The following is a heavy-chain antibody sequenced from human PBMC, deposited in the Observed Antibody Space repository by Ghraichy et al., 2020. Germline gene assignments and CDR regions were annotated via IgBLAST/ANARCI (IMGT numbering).Heavy chain of an antibody. D-gene: IGHD6-13*01. CDR1: GGSISSYY. CDR2: IYYSGST. J-gene: IGHJ4*02. V-gene: IGHV4-59*01. CDR3: ARTLGEAAGTVYYFDY. Sequence: SETLSLTCTVSGGSISSYYWSWIRQPPGKGLEWIGYIYYSGSTNYNPSLKSRVTISVDTSKNQFSLKLSSVTAADTAVYYCARTLGEAAGTVYYFDYWGQGTLVTVSS.